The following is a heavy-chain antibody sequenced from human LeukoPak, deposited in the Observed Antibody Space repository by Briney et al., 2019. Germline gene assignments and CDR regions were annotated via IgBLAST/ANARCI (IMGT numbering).Heavy chain of an antibody. CDR2: INTDGSST. CDR1: GFTFSSYW. D-gene: IGHD3-22*01. CDR3: AREGYYYDSSGYYYADY. Sequence: GGSPRLSCAASGFTFSSYWMHWVRQAPGKGLVWVSRINTDGSSTSYADSVKGRFTISRDNAKNTLYLQMNSLRAEDTAVYYCAREGYYYDSSGYYYADYRGQGTLVTVSS. V-gene: IGHV3-74*01. J-gene: IGHJ4*02.